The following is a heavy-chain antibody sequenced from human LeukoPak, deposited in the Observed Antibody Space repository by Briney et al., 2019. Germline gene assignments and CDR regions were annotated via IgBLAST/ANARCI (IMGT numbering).Heavy chain of an antibody. CDR1: GFTFSSYA. J-gene: IGHJ4*02. CDR3: ARDRWFGETPGYFDY. D-gene: IGHD4-23*01. CDR2: ISYDGSNK. V-gene: IGHV3-30-3*01. Sequence: GGSLRLSCAASGFTFSSYAIHWGRQAPGKGLERVAVISYDGSNKYYADSVKGRFTISRDNSKNTLYLQMNSLRAEDTAVYYCARDRWFGETPGYFDYWGQGTLVTVSS.